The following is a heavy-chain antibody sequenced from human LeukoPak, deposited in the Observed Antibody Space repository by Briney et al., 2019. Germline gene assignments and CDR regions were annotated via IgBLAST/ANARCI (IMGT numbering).Heavy chain of an antibody. D-gene: IGHD3-3*01. CDR3: ARHRGGYDFWSGYSPLANYYYYMDV. Sequence: ASVKVSCKASGYTFTSYGISWVRQAPGQGLEWMGSISPYNGNSNYAQKLQGRVTMTTDTSTSTAYMELRSLRSDDTAVYYCARHRGGYDFWSGYSPLANYYYYMDVWGKGTTVTVSS. CDR2: ISPYNGNS. V-gene: IGHV1-18*01. J-gene: IGHJ6*03. CDR1: GYTFTSYG.